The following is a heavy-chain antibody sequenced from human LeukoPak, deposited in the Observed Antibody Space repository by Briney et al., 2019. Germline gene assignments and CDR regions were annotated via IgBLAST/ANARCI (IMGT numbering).Heavy chain of an antibody. CDR2: ISAYNGNT. V-gene: IGHV1-18*01. Sequence: ASVKVSCKASGYTFTNYGISWVRKAPGQGLEWMGWISAYNGNTNYAQKLQGRVTMTTDTSTSTAYMELRSLRSYDTAVYYCARVEQQLVIFDYWGQGTLVTVSS. CDR1: GYTFTNYG. CDR3: ARVEQQLVIFDY. D-gene: IGHD6-13*01. J-gene: IGHJ4*02.